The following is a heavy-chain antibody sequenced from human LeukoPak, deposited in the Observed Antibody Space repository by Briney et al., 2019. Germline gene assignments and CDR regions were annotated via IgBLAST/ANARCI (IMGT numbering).Heavy chain of an antibody. Sequence: SGGSLGLSCAASGFTFSIYAMHWVRQAPGKGLEWVAVISYDGSNKYYADSVKGRFTISRDNSKNTLYLQMNSLRAEDTAVYYCARSRPRYSSGWYPLILDYWGQGTLVTVSS. CDR3: ARSRPRYSSGWYPLILDY. CDR1: GFTFSIYA. V-gene: IGHV3-30-3*01. J-gene: IGHJ4*02. CDR2: ISYDGSNK. D-gene: IGHD6-19*01.